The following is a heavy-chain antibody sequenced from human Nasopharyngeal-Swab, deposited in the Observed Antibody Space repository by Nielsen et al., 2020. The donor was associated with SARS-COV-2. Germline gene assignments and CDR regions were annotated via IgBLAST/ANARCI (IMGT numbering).Heavy chain of an antibody. J-gene: IGHJ5*02. Sequence: ASVKVSCKASGYTFTNYAIHWVRQAPGQRLEWMGWIDGDNDNTRYSKNFQDRVTITWDTSASTVYMELRSLRSEDTAVYYCARALTRSITIFGVVIPNWFDPWGQGTLVTVSS. CDR1: GYTFTNYA. CDR3: ARALTRSITIFGVVIPNWFDP. CDR2: IDGDNDNT. D-gene: IGHD3-3*01. V-gene: IGHV1-3*01.